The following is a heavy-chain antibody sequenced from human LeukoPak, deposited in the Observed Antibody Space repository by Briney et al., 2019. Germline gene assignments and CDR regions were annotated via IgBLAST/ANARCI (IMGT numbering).Heavy chain of an antibody. CDR2: MNPNSGNT. Sequence: ASVKVSCKASGYTFTSYDINWVRQATGQGLEWMGWMNPNSGNTGYAQKFQGRVTMTRNTSISTAYMELSSLRSEDTAVYYCARSLGYCSSTSCHDFDYWGQGTLVTVSS. J-gene: IGHJ4*02. CDR3: ARSLGYCSSTSCHDFDY. V-gene: IGHV1-8*01. D-gene: IGHD2-2*01. CDR1: GYTFTSYD.